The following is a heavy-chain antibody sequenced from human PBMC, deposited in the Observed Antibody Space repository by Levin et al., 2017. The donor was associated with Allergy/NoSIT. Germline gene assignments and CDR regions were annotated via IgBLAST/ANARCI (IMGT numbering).Heavy chain of an antibody. Sequence: SETLSLTCTVSGGSINTYYWSWIRQPPGKGLEWIGYISYTGSTNYNPSLKSRVTMSVDTSKNQFSLKLSSVTAADTAVYYCARWSIAAAGTDDAFDIWGQGTMVTVSS. D-gene: IGHD6-13*01. V-gene: IGHV4-59*01. J-gene: IGHJ3*02. CDR2: ISYTGST. CDR3: ARWSIAAAGTDDAFDI. CDR1: GGSINTYY.